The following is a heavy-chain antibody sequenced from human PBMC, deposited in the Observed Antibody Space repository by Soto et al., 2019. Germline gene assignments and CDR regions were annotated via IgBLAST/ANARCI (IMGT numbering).Heavy chain of an antibody. V-gene: IGHV4-31*03. Sequence: PSETLSLICTVSGGSISSGGYYWSWIRQHPGKGLEWIGYIYYSGSTYYNPSLKSRVTISVDTSKNQFSLKLSSVTAADTAVYYCARDELGYCSGGSCFSRFDPWGQGTLVIVSS. D-gene: IGHD2-15*01. CDR1: GGSISSGGYY. CDR2: IYYSGST. CDR3: ARDELGYCSGGSCFSRFDP. J-gene: IGHJ5*02.